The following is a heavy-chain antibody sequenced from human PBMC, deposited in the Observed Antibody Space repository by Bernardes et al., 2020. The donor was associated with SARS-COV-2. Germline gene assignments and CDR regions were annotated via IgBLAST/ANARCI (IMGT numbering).Heavy chain of an antibody. D-gene: IGHD6-19*01. V-gene: IGHV1-2*02. CDR2: INPNSGGT. Sequence: ASVKVSCKASGYTFTGYYMHWVRQAPGQGLEWMGWINPNSGGTNYAQKFQGRVTMTRDTSISTAYMELSRLRSDDTAVYYCARVGKQWLVPPYYYYGMDVWGQGTTVTVSS. CDR1: GYTFTGYY. CDR3: ARVGKQWLVPPYYYYGMDV. J-gene: IGHJ6*02.